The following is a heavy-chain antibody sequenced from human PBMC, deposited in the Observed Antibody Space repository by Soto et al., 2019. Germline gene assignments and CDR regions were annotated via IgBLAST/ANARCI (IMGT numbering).Heavy chain of an antibody. CDR1: GFVSNDYD. CDR2: ISYDGTKK. CDR3: SRGIKGGLDA. J-gene: IGHJ5*02. V-gene: IGHV3-30*03. Sequence: QVQLAECGGGVVQPGRSLRLSCATSGFVSNDYDIHWVRQAPGKGLAWLASISYDGTKKYYAESVKGRFTISRDNSKNTLSLQLNSLGAEDTAVYYCSRGIKGGLDAWGPGTLVTVSS. D-gene: IGHD2-21*01.